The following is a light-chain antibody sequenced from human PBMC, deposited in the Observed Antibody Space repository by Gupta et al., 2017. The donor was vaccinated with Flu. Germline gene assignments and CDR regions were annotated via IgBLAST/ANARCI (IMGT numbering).Light chain of an antibody. V-gene: IGLV2-18*02. Sequence: SALTHPPSLSGSPGQSVTISCTGTSSDVGSYNRVSWYQQPPGTAPKLMIYEVSNRPSGVPDRFSGSKSGNTASLTISGLQAEDEADYYCSSYTSSSTYVFGTGTKVTVL. CDR1: SSDVGSYNR. CDR3: SSYTSSSTYV. CDR2: EVS. J-gene: IGLJ1*01.